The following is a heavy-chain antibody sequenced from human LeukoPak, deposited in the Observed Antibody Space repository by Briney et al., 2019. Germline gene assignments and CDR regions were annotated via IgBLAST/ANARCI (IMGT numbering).Heavy chain of an antibody. CDR1: GGSIRSYY. CDR3: ARRYSCNWSNFDY. J-gene: IGHJ4*02. D-gene: IGHD6-13*01. Sequence: PSETLSLTCSVSGGSIRSYYWSWIRQSPGKGLEWIGYISYGGSTDYNPSLKSRVTISLDTSENQFSLRLNSVTAADTAVYYCARRYSCNWSNFDYWGQGTLVTVSA. CDR2: ISYGGST. V-gene: IGHV4-59*08.